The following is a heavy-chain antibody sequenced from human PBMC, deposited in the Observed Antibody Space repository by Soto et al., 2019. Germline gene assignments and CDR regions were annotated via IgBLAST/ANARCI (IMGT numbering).Heavy chain of an antibody. J-gene: IGHJ6*02. CDR3: ASGILVRGASYVDV. Sequence: SQTLSLTCVISGDSVTGNTAGWNWIRQSPSRGLEWLGRTYYRSKWYYDYAGSVKGRMTINPDTSRNQFSLQLNSVSPEDTAVYYCASGILVRGASYVDVWGQGTTVTVSS. D-gene: IGHD3-10*01. V-gene: IGHV6-1*01. CDR1: GDSVTGNTAG. CDR2: TYYRSKWYY.